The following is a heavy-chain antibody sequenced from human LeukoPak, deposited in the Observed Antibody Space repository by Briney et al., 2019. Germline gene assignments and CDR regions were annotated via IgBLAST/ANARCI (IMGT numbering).Heavy chain of an antibody. J-gene: IGHJ6*03. CDR1: GFTFSSYE. CDR2: ISSSGSTI. Sequence: GGSLRLSCAASGFTFSSYEMNWVRQAPGKGLEWVSYISSSGSTIYYADSVKGRFTISRDNAKNSLYLQMNSLRAEDTAVYYCARDGYSYDYYYMDVWGKGTTVTVSS. CDR3: ARDGYSYDYYYMDV. V-gene: IGHV3-48*03. D-gene: IGHD5-18*01.